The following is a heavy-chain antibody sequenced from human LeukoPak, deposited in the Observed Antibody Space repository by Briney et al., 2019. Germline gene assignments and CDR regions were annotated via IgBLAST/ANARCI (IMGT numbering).Heavy chain of an antibody. CDR1: GVTFSSYG. J-gene: IGHJ3*02. CDR2: ISYDGSNK. CDR3: ASAIRYCSGGSCYSPWGLDAFDI. V-gene: IGHV3-30*03. D-gene: IGHD2-15*01. Sequence: GGSLRLSCAASGVTFSSYGMHWVRQAPGKGLEWVAVISYDGSNKYYADSVKGRFTISRDNSKNTLYLQMNSLRAEDTAVYYCASAIRYCSGGSCYSPWGLDAFDIWGQGTMVTVSS.